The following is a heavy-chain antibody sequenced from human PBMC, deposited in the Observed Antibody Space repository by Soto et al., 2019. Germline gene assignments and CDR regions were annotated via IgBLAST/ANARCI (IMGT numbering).Heavy chain of an antibody. V-gene: IGHV3-30*18. CDR3: AKGSSGYWYPHLDY. Sequence: QVQLVDSGGGVVQPGRSLRLSCAVSGFTFSSYGMHWVRQAPGKGLEWVAVISDDGGNKYYADSVKGRFTISRDNSKNTLYLQLNSLRVEDTAVFYCAKGSSGYWYPHLDYWGQGAPVTVSS. CDR2: ISDDGGNK. D-gene: IGHD3-22*01. CDR1: GFTFSSYG. J-gene: IGHJ4*02.